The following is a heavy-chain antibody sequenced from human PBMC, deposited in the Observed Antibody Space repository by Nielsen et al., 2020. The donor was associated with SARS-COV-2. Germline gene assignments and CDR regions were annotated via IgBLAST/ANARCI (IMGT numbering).Heavy chain of an antibody. CDR1: EVALSFYA. CDR2: ITGNGGST. Sequence: GESLKISCAASEVALSFYAMNWVRQAPGKGLEWVSGITGNGGSTYYADSVKGRFTISRDYSRNTLYLQMNSLRVEDTAVYYCAKGIVAGSDLFDYWGQGTLVTVSS. J-gene: IGHJ4*02. V-gene: IGHV3-23*01. D-gene: IGHD5-12*01. CDR3: AKGIVAGSDLFDY.